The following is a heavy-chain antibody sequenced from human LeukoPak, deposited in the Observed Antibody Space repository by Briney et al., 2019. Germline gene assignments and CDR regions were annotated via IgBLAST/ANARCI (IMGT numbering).Heavy chain of an antibody. D-gene: IGHD2-2*01. CDR3: ARHNGYCSRTTCWRYMDV. CDR1: GGTFSSYA. Sequence: ASVKVSCKASGGTFSSYAISWVRQAPGQGLEWMGGIIPIFGTANYAQKFQGRVTITTDESTSTAYMELSSLKASDTAMYYCARHNGYCSRTTCWRYMDVWGKGTTVTVSS. CDR2: IIPIFGTA. V-gene: IGHV1-69*05. J-gene: IGHJ6*03.